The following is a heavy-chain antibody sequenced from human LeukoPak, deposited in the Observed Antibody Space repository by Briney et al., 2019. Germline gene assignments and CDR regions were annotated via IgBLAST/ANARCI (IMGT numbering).Heavy chain of an antibody. CDR2: ISGSGGST. Sequence: GGSLRLSCAASGFTVSSNYMSWVRQAPGKGLEWVSAISGSGGSTYYADSVKGRFTISRDNSKNTLYLQMNSLRAEDTAVYYCAKDGEEYSSGWSYYYFDYWGQGTLVTVSS. J-gene: IGHJ4*02. V-gene: IGHV3-23*01. CDR3: AKDGEEYSSGWSYYYFDY. CDR1: GFTVSSNY. D-gene: IGHD6-19*01.